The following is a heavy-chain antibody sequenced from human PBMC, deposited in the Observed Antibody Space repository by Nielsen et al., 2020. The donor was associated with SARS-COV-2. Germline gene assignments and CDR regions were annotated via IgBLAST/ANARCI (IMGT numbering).Heavy chain of an antibody. D-gene: IGHD3-3*01. CDR3: ARHLYDFWYHYQGFDY. CDR1: GGSISSYY. Sequence: GPLRLSCTASGGSISSYYWSWIRQPPGKGLEWIGYIYYSGSTNYNPSLKSRVTISVDTSKNQFSLKLSSVTAADTAVYYCARHLYDFWYHYQGFDYWGQGTLVTVSS. V-gene: IGHV4-59*08. J-gene: IGHJ4*02. CDR2: IYYSGST.